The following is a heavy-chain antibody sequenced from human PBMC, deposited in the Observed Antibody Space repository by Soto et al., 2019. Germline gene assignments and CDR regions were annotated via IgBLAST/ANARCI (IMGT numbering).Heavy chain of an antibody. D-gene: IGHD6-13*01. V-gene: IGHV4-59*01. CDR1: GGSISGYY. CDR2: IYYRGST. CDR3: ARQQLLPYYYSLDV. J-gene: IGHJ6*02. Sequence: SETLSLTCTVSGGSISGYYWSWIRQPPGKGLEYIGYIYYRGSTNYNPSLKSRVTMSVDTSRNLISLKVNSVTAADTAVYYCARQQLLPYYYSLDVWGQGTTVTVSS.